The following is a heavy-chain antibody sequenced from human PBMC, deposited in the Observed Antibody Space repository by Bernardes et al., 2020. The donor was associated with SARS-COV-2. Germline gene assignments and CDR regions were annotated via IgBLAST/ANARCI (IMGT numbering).Heavy chain of an antibody. V-gene: IGHV3-53*01. CDR3: ARGLRWAFDY. CDR1: GFTVSSKY. Sequence: GSLRLSCAVSGFTVSSKYMNWVRQAPGKGLEWVSVIQSGGYTNYADSVTGRFTVSRDTSEHTVSLQMNSLRAEDTAVYYCARGLRWAFDYWGQGTLVSVSS. D-gene: IGHD4-17*01. J-gene: IGHJ4*02. CDR2: IQSGGYT.